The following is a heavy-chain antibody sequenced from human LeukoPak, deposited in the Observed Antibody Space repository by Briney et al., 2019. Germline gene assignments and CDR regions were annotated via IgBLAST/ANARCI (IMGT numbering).Heavy chain of an antibody. CDR3: AREVVVVPDYYYYGLDV. Sequence: SETLSLTCTVSGGSISSYYWSWIRQPPGKGLEWIGYIYYSGSTNYNPSLKSRVTISVDTSKNQFSLKLSSVTAADTAVYYCAREVVVVPDYYYYGLDVWGQGTTVTVSS. V-gene: IGHV4-59*01. D-gene: IGHD2-2*01. CDR2: IYYSGST. CDR1: GGSISSYY. J-gene: IGHJ6*02.